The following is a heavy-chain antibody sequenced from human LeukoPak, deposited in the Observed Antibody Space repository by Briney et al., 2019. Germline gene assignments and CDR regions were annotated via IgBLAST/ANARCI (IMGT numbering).Heavy chain of an antibody. J-gene: IGHJ4*02. CDR2: IKQDGSEK. V-gene: IGHV3-7*01. CDR1: GFTFSSYW. D-gene: IGHD2-21*02. Sequence: PGGSLRLSCAASGFTFSSYWMSWVRQAPGKGLEWVANIKQDGSEKYYVDSVKGRFTISRDNAKNSLYLQMNSLGAEDTAVYYCARPYRSTLVTKNAFDYWGQGTLVTVSS. CDR3: ARPYRSTLVTKNAFDY.